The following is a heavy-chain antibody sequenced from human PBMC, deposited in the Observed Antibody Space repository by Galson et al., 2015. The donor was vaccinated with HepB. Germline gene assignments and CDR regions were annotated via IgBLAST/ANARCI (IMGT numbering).Heavy chain of an antibody. CDR1: GGSISSSSYY. CDR2: IYYSGST. Sequence: LSLTCTVSGGSISSSSYYWGWIRQPPGKGLEWIGSIYYSGSTYYNPSLKSRVTISVDTSKNQFSLKLSSVTAADTAVYYCARRKAMAAIDYWGQGTLVTVSS. J-gene: IGHJ4*02. D-gene: IGHD5-18*01. CDR3: ARRKAMAAIDY. V-gene: IGHV4-39*01.